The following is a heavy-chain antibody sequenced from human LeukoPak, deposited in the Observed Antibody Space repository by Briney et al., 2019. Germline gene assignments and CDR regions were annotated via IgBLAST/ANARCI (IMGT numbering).Heavy chain of an antibody. V-gene: IGHV3-21*06. Sequence: GGSLRLSCVASGFTFSSYSMNWVRQAPGKGLEWVSSISSSSSYIYYADSVKGRFTSSRDNAKNSLYLQMNSLRAEDTAVYYCARSFDNYYYYHMDVWGKGTTVTVSS. CDR2: ISSSSSYI. J-gene: IGHJ6*04. D-gene: IGHD3-16*01. CDR1: GFTFSSYS. CDR3: ARSFDNYYYYHMDV.